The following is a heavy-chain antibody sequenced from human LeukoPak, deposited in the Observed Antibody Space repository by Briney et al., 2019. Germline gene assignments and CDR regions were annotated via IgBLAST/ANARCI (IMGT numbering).Heavy chain of an antibody. CDR1: GFTFSTYW. J-gene: IGHJ4*02. V-gene: IGHV3-74*01. Sequence: GGSLRLSCAASGFTFSTYWVHWARQAPGKGLVWVSRINPDGSRTDYADSVKGRFTISRDNAKNTLYLQMNSLRAEDTAVYFCARGLRGNRDYWGQGTLVTVSS. CDR3: ARGLRGNRDY. D-gene: IGHD4-23*01. CDR2: INPDGSRT.